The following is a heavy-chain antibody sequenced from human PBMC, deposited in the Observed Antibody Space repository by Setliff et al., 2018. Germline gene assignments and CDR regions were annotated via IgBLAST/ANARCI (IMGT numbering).Heavy chain of an antibody. D-gene: IGHD5-18*01. CDR3: ARKLQPGYGMDV. CDR2: INQDGNEK. Sequence: PGGSLRLSCIASGFSFNNYYMIWVRQAPGKGLEWVANINQDGNEKNYVDSVKGRFTISRDNTKNSLYLQMDSLRAEDTTVYYCARKLQPGYGMDVWGQGTTVTVSS. V-gene: IGHV3-7*01. J-gene: IGHJ6*02. CDR1: GFSFNNYY.